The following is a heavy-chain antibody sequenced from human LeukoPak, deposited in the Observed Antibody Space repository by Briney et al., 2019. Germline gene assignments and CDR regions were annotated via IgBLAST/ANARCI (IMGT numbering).Heavy chain of an antibody. CDR2: LSGSGDST. CDR3: AKAPSIAARPFDY. V-gene: IGHV3-23*01. CDR1: GFTFRSYA. Sequence: PGGSLRLSCAASGFTFRSYAMSWVRQAPGKGLEWVSGLSGSGDSTYYADSVKGRFTISRDNSKNTLYLQMNSLRAEDTAVYYCAKAPSIAARPFDYWGQGTLVTVSS. J-gene: IGHJ4*02. D-gene: IGHD6-6*01.